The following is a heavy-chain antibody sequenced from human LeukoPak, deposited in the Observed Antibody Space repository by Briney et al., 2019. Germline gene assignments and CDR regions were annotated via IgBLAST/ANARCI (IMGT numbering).Heavy chain of an antibody. CDR2: ISGSGDTT. CDR1: GVTFSSHA. J-gene: IGHJ4*02. CDR3: YCYDRRGLYYCDY. V-gene: IGHV3-23*01. Sequence: GGSLRLSCAASGVTFSSHAMSCVRQAPGKGLEWVSAISGSGDTTWYADSVKGRLTISRDNSKNTLYLQMNNLRGEDTAVYYCYCYDRRGLYYCDYWGQGALVTVSS. D-gene: IGHD3-22*01.